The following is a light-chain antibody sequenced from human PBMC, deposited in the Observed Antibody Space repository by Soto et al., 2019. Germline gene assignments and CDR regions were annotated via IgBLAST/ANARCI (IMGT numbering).Light chain of an antibody. Sequence: EIVLTQSPATLSLSPGERATLSCRASQSVSSYLAWYQQKPGQAPRLLIYDASNRATGIPARFSGSGSGTDFTLTISSLEPEDFAVYYCRQRSNWLTFGGGTKV. V-gene: IGKV3-11*01. CDR1: QSVSSY. CDR2: DAS. J-gene: IGKJ4*01. CDR3: RQRSNWLT.